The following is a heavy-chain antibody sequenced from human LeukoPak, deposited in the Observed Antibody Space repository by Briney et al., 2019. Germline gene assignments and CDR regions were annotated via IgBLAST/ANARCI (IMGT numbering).Heavy chain of an antibody. D-gene: IGHD4-17*01. V-gene: IGHV3-23*01. CDR2: ISGSGGST. Sequence: GGSLRLSCAASGFTFSSYAMSWVRQAPGEGLEWVSAISGSGGSTYYADSVKGRFTISRDNSKNTLYLQMNSLRAEDTAVYYCAKVLWGLRGYFDYWGQGTLVTVSS. CDR3: AKVLWGLRGYFDY. J-gene: IGHJ4*02. CDR1: GFTFSSYA.